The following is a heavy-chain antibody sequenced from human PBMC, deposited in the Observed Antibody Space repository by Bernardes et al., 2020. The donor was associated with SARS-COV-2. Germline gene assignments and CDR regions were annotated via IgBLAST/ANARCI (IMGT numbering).Heavy chain of an antibody. D-gene: IGHD3-10*01. CDR1: GYTLTELS. CDR2: FDPEESET. Sequence: ASVKVSCKVSGYTLTELSMQWVRQAPGKGLEWMGGFDPEESETIYSQKFQGRVTMTEDTSTDTAYMELSSLRSEDTAVYYCATGDGYYGSGSYYQFAYWGQGTLVTVSS. CDR3: ATGDGYYGSGSYYQFAY. J-gene: IGHJ4*02. V-gene: IGHV1-24*01.